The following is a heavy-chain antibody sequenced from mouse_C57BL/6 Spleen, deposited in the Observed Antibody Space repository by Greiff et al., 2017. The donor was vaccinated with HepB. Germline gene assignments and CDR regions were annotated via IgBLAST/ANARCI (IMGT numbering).Heavy chain of an antibody. CDR3: ARGGHGLTGTFDY. Sequence: VQLQQPGAELVKPGASVKLSCKASGYTFTSYWMHWVKQRPGQGLEWIGMIHPNSGSTNYNEKFKIKATLTVDKSSSTAYMQLSSLTSEDSAVYYCARGGHGLTGTFDYWGQGTTLTVSS. CDR2: IHPNSGST. D-gene: IGHD4-1*01. J-gene: IGHJ2*01. CDR1: GYTFTSYW. V-gene: IGHV1-64*01.